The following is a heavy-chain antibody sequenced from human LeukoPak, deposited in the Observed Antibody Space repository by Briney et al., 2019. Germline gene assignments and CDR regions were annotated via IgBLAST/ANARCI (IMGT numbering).Heavy chain of an antibody. CDR1: GGSISSYY. J-gene: IGHJ4*02. D-gene: IGHD2-15*01. CDR3: ARVDLRAAYFDY. CDR2: IYTSGST. V-gene: IGHV4-4*07. Sequence: PSETLSLTCTVSGGSISSYYWSWIRQPAAKGLEWIGRIYTSGSTGYNPSLKSRVTMSVDTSKNQFSLKLSSVTAADTAVYYCARVDLRAAYFDYWGQGTLVTVSS.